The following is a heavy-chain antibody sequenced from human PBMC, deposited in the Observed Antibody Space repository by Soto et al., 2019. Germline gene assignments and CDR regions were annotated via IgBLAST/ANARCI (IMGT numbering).Heavy chain of an antibody. Sequence: SVKVSCKASGGTFSSYAISWVRQAPGQGLEWMGGIIPIFGTANYAQKFQGRVTITADKSTSTAYMELSSLRSEDTAVYYCATTSEYIVVVVAAKSTGYYYGMDVWGQGTRVTFSS. CDR1: GGTFSSYA. V-gene: IGHV1-69*06. CDR2: IIPIFGTA. D-gene: IGHD2-15*01. J-gene: IGHJ6*02. CDR3: ATTSEYIVVVVAAKSTGYYYGMDV.